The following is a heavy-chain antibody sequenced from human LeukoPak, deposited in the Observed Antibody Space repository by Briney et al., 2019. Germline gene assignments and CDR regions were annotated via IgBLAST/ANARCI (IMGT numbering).Heavy chain of an antibody. CDR2: IYYSGST. J-gene: IGHJ6*03. CDR1: GGSISTYY. D-gene: IGHD1-1*01. V-gene: IGHV4-59*08. CDR3: ARHGLEPTSFYYYMDV. Sequence: SETLSPTCTVSGGSISTYYWSWVRQPPGKGLEWIGYIYYSGSTNYNPSLKSRVTISIDTSKNQFSLKVSSVTAADTAVYYCARHGLEPTSFYYYMDVWGKGTTVTVSS.